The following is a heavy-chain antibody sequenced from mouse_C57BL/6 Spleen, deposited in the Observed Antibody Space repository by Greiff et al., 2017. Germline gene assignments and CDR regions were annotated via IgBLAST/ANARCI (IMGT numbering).Heavy chain of an antibody. J-gene: IGHJ4*01. D-gene: IGHD3-2*02. CDR3: ARGGGLRGYAMDY. CDR2: INPNNGGT. CDR1: GYTFTDYN. Sequence: EVQVVEPGPELVKPGASVQIPCKASGYTFTDYNMDWVKQSHGKSLEWIGDINPNNGGTIYNQKFTGKATLTVDKSSSTAYMELRSLTSEDTAVYSWARGGGLRGYAMDYWGQGTSVTVSS. V-gene: IGHV1-18*01.